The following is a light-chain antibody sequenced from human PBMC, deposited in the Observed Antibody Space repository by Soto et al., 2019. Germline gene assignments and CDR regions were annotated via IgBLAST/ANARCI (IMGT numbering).Light chain of an antibody. CDR2: AAS. J-gene: IGKJ1*01. Sequence: DIQMTQSPSSLSASVGDRVTLTCRASQDISTYLNWYQQKPGRAPKLLIYAASTLENGVTSRVSGRRSGTAFTLTISSLQPEDFATYYCQQSYILPWTFGQGTKVEVK. CDR1: QDISTY. V-gene: IGKV1-39*01. CDR3: QQSYILPWT.